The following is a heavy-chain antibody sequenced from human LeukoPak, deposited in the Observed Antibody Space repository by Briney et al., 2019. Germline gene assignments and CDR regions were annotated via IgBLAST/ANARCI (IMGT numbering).Heavy chain of an antibody. V-gene: IGHV1-8*03. CDR3: ARAGYCSGGSCYSDY. CDR2: MNPNRGNT. J-gene: IGHJ4*02. CDR1: GYTFTSYD. Sequence: ASVKVSCKASGYTFTSYDINWVRQATGQGVEWMGWMNPNRGNTGYAQKFQGRVTITRNTSISKAYMELSSLRSEDTAVYYCARAGYCSGGSCYSDYWGQGTLVTVSS. D-gene: IGHD2-15*01.